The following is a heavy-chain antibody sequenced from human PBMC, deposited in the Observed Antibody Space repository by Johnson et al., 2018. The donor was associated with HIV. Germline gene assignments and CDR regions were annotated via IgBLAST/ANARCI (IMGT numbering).Heavy chain of an antibody. CDR1: GFTISSYG. D-gene: IGHD1-20*01. J-gene: IGHJ3*02. CDR3: AKGGYNWKFDGFDI. CDR2: ISYGGSNK. Sequence: QVQLVESGGGVVQPGRSLRLSCAASGFTISSYGMHWVRQAPGKGLEWVAVISYGGSNKYYADSVKGRFTIFRANSKNTVYLQLNSLRVEDTAVYYCAKGGYNWKFDGFDIWGQGTMVTVS. V-gene: IGHV3-30*18.